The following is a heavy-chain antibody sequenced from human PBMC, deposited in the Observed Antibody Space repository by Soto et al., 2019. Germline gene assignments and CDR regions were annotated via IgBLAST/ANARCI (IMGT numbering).Heavy chain of an antibody. Sequence: QVQLQESGPGLVKPSETLSLTCTVSGGSISSYYWSWIRQPPGKGLEWIGYIYYSGSTNYNPSLKSRVTISVDTSKNQFSLKLSSVTAADTAVYYCARLTMVRGVIIRTYYSYYMDVWGKGTTVTVSS. J-gene: IGHJ6*03. CDR1: GGSISSYY. D-gene: IGHD3-10*01. CDR3: ARLTMVRGVIIRTYYSYYMDV. CDR2: IYYSGST. V-gene: IGHV4-59*01.